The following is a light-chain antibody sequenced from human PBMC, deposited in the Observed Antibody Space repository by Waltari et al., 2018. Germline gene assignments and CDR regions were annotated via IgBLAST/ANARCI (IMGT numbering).Light chain of an antibody. V-gene: IGLV1-47*01. Sequence: QSVLTQPPSASGTPGQSVSISCSGTSSNIENNFVFWYQQFPGTAPKLLIYRNTHRPSGAPDRFSGSKSGTSASLAISGLRSEDEADYYCAAWDDSLRNWVFGGGTKLTVL. J-gene: IGLJ3*02. CDR2: RNT. CDR3: AAWDDSLRNWV. CDR1: SSNIENNF.